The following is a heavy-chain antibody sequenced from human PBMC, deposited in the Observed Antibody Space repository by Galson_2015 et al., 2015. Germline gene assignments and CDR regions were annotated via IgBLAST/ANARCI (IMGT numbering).Heavy chain of an antibody. CDR1: GGSISSYY. CDR3: ARSPDSGGYYFNFDY. CDR2: YSYSGGT. Sequence: LTCTVSGGSISSYYWSWIRQPPGKGLEWIGYYSYSGGTKYNPSLKSRVTIAVDTSKNQLSLRLNSVTAADTAVYYCARSPDSGGYYFNFDYWGQGTLVTVSS. J-gene: IGHJ4*02. D-gene: IGHD3-22*01. V-gene: IGHV4-59*01.